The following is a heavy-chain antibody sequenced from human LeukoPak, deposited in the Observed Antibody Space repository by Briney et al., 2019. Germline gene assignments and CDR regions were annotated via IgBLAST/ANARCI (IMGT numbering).Heavy chain of an antibody. D-gene: IGHD4-17*01. J-gene: IGHJ4*02. Sequence: GGSLRLSCAASGFTFSSYAMSWVRQAPGKGLEWVSAISGSGSSTYYADSVKGRFTISRDNSKNTLFLQMNSLRAEDTAVYYCARRDFNDYGDYVAFFDYWGQGTLVTVSS. V-gene: IGHV3-23*01. CDR1: GFTFSSYA. CDR3: ARRDFNDYGDYVAFFDY. CDR2: ISGSGSST.